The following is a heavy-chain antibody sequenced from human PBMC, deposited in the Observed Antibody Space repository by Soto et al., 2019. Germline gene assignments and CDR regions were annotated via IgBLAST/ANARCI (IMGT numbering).Heavy chain of an antibody. CDR2: IYYSGST. CDR3: AREDIVVVKGFDY. J-gene: IGHJ4*01. CDR1: GGSISSGHYY. D-gene: IGHD2-21*01. V-gene: IGHV4-30-4*01. Sequence: PSETLSLTCTVSGGSISSGHYYRSWIRQPPGKGLEYIGYIYYSGSTYYNPSRKSRATISVDTSKNQFSLKVSSVTAADTAVYYCAREDIVVVKGFDYWGQGTLVAVSS.